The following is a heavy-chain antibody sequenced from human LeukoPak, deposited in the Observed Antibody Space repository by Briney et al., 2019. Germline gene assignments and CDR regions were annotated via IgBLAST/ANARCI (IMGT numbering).Heavy chain of an antibody. CDR3: ARGLRTRYYYYYMDV. CDR1: GFTFSSYA. D-gene: IGHD1-7*01. J-gene: IGHJ6*03. Sequence: TGGSLRLSCAASGFTFSSYAMHWVRQAPGKGLEWVSYISSSGSTIYYADSVKGRFTISRDNAKNSLYLQMNSLRAEDTAVYYCARGLRTRYYYYYMDVWGKGTTVTISS. V-gene: IGHV3-48*03. CDR2: ISSSGSTI.